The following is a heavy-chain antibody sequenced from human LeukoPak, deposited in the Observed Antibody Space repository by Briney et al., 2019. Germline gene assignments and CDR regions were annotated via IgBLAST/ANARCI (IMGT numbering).Heavy chain of an antibody. J-gene: IGHJ4*02. CDR2: IAGSRDGT. V-gene: IGHV3-23*01. D-gene: IGHD3-22*01. CDR3: ANPLEYYDTTGYLTRIFDY. Sequence: GGSLRLSCAASGFTFSTYGMSWVRQAPGKGPEWVSSIAGSRDGTFYADSVKGRFTISRHTSKNTLFLQMNSLRAEDTAVYYCANPLEYYDTTGYLTRIFDYWGQGTLVTVSS. CDR1: GFTFSTYG.